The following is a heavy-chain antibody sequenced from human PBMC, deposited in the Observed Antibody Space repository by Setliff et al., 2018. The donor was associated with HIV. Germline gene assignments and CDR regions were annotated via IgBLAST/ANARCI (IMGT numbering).Heavy chain of an antibody. J-gene: IGHJ4*02. CDR3: TRDGGGDYGVYAPDY. Sequence: HPGGSLRLSCAASGFTFSSYSMNWVRQAPGKGLEWVGLVRGIAYGGTTEYAASVRGRFTISRDDSKNIAYLQMNSLKTEDTAVYFCTRDGGGDYGVYAPDYWGQGTLVTVSS. D-gene: IGHD4-17*01. CDR2: VRGIAYGGTT. CDR1: GFTFSSYS. V-gene: IGHV3-49*04.